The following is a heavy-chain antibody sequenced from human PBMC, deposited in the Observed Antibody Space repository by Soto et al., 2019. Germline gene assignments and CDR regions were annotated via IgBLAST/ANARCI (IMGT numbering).Heavy chain of an antibody. CDR3: ARNYDSSGHDAFDI. Sequence: ASVKVSCKASGYTFTSYYMHWVRQAPGQGLEWMGWISAYNGNTNYAQKLQGRVTMTTDTSTSTAYMELRSLRSDDTAVYYCARNYDSSGHDAFDIWGQGTMVTVSS. CDR1: GYTFTSYY. J-gene: IGHJ3*02. D-gene: IGHD3-22*01. CDR2: ISAYNGNT. V-gene: IGHV1-18*04.